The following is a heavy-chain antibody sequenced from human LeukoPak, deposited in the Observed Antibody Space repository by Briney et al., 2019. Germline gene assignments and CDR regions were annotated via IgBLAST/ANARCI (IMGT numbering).Heavy chain of an antibody. V-gene: IGHV3-30-3*01. CDR3: ARDTPARGSSGWYGY. Sequence: PGGSLRLSCAASGFTFSSYAMHWVRQAPGKGLEWVAIISYDGNNEYYADSVKGRFTISRDNAKNSLYLQMNSLRAEDTAVYYCARDTPARGSSGWYGYWGQGTLVTVSS. J-gene: IGHJ4*02. CDR2: ISYDGNNE. D-gene: IGHD6-19*01. CDR1: GFTFSSYA.